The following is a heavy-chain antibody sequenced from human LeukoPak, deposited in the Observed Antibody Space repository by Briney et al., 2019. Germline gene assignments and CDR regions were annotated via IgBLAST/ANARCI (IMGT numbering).Heavy chain of an antibody. Sequence: GGSLRLSCAASGFIFSYYAMNWVRQAPGRGLEWVSSVCGSGGDTYYADSVRGRFTISRDNSKNTLYLEMNSLRAEDTAVYYCAKLGGDVFWRDYYEYWGQGTLVTVSS. V-gene: IGHV3-23*01. D-gene: IGHD3-3*01. J-gene: IGHJ4*02. CDR3: AKLGGDVFWRDYYEY. CDR1: GFIFSYYA. CDR2: VCGSGGDT.